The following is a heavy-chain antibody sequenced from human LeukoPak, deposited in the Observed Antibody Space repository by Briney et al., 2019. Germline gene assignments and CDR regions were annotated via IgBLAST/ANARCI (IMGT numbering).Heavy chain of an antibody. D-gene: IGHD5-18*01. CDR2: IYYSGST. CDR3: ARDGDAALSWFDP. V-gene: IGHV4-31*03. J-gene: IGHJ5*02. CDR1: GGSISSGGYY. Sequence: SQTLSLTCTVSGGSISSGGYYWSWIRQHPGKGLEWIGYIYYSGSTYYNPSLKSRVTISVDTSKNQFSLKLGSVTAADTAVYYCARDGDAALSWFDPWGQGTLVTVSS.